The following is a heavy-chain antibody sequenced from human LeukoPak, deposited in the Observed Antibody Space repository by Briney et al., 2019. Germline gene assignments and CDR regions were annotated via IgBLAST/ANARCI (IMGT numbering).Heavy chain of an antibody. CDR1: GSTFSSYW. CDR3: ARKYCSGGSCYSFLLVPFDY. J-gene: IGHJ4*02. Sequence: GGSLRLSCAASGSTFSSYWMSWVRQAPGKGLEWVANIKQDGSEKYYVDSVKGRFTISRDNAKNSLYLQMNSLRAEDTAVYYCARKYCSGGSCYSFLLVPFDYWGQGTLVTVSS. V-gene: IGHV3-7*03. D-gene: IGHD2-15*01. CDR2: IKQDGSEK.